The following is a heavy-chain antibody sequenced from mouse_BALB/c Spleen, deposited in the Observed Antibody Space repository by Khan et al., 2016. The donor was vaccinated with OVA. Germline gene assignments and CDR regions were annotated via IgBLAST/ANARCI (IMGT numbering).Heavy chain of an antibody. J-gene: IGHJ2*01. CDR1: GYTFTSYW. Sequence: VQLQESGAELAKPGASVKMSCKASGYTFTSYWMHWVKQRPGQGLEWIGYINPTSGYTDYNEKFTDKATLSADKSSGTAYMQLSSLTSEDSAVYYCKRDRIDYWGQGTTLTVSS. CDR2: INPTSGYT. CDR3: KRDRIDY. V-gene: IGHV1-7*01.